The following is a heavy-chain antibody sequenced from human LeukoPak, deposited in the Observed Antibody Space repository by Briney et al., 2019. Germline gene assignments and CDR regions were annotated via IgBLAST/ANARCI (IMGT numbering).Heavy chain of an antibody. D-gene: IGHD1-14*01. CDR3: ARGDHRDAFDI. CDR2: SNAGNGDT. CDR1: GYTFTSYA. Sequence: ASVKVSCKASGYTFTSYAMHWVRQAPGQRLEWMGWSNAGNGDTKYSQEFQGRVTITRDTSTSTAYMELSSLRSGDMAVYYCARGDHRDAFDIWGQGAMVTVFS. J-gene: IGHJ3*02. V-gene: IGHV1-3*02.